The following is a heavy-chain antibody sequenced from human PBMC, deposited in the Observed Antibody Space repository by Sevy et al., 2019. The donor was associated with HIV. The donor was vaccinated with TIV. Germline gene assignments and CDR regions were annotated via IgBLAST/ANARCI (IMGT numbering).Heavy chain of an antibody. D-gene: IGHD3-3*01. V-gene: IGHV1-24*01. CDR2: FDPEDGET. Sequence: ASVKVSCKVSGYTLSELPMHWVRQAPGKGPEWLGGFDPEDGETIYAQKFQGRVTMTEDTSTDTAYMELSRLRSEDTAVYYCATLDFWSDHPFYGTDVWGQGTTVTVSS. J-gene: IGHJ6*02. CDR1: GYTLSELP. CDR3: ATLDFWSDHPFYGTDV.